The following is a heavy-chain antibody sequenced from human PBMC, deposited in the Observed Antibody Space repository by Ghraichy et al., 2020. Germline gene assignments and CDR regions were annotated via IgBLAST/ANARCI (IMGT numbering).Heavy chain of an antibody. D-gene: IGHD3-10*01. CDR1: GFIFSDYD. CDR3: VRARDSSGAHFDL. V-gene: IGHV3-13*01. CDR2: IGTTGDI. J-gene: IGHJ2*01. Sequence: GGSLRLSCAASGFIFSDYDMHWVRQGPGESLEWVSFIGTTGDIYYPGSLKGRFSISRDNAKNSLYLQMNNMRAGDTALYYCVRARDSSGAHFDLWGRGTLVTVSS.